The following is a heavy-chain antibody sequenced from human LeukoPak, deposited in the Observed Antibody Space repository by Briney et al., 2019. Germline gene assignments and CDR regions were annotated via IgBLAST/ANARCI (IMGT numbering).Heavy chain of an antibody. V-gene: IGHV1-18*01. CDR3: ARDQRSRIAVAGTGGDY. D-gene: IGHD6-19*01. Sequence: ASVNVSCKASGYTFTIYGISWVRQAPGQGLEWMGWISAYNGNTNYAQKLQGRVTMTTDTSTSTAYMELRSLRSDDTAVYYCARDQRSRIAVAGTGGDYWGQGTLVTVSS. CDR1: GYTFTIYG. J-gene: IGHJ4*02. CDR2: ISAYNGNT.